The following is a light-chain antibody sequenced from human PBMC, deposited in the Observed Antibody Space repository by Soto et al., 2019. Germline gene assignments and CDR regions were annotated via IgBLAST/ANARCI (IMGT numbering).Light chain of an antibody. CDR2: RNS. CDR3: AAWDDSLSGVF. V-gene: IGLV1-47*01. Sequence: QSVLTQPPSASGTPGQRVTISCSGGNSNFGTYYVSWYQQLPGTAPKLLIYRNSQRPSGVPDRFSGSKSGTSASLAISGLRSEDEADYYCAAWDDSLSGVFFGGGTKLTVL. CDR1: NSNFGTYY. J-gene: IGLJ2*01.